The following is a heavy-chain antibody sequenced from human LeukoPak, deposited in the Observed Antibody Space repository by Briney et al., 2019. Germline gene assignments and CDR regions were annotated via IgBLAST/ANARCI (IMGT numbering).Heavy chain of an antibody. D-gene: IGHD6-13*01. CDR3: ARYAWSLGPAPGTPLFDY. V-gene: IGHV3-30*03. CDR2: ISYDGSNK. J-gene: IGHJ4*02. CDR1: GFTFSSYG. Sequence: PGRSLRLSCAASGFTFSSYGMHWVRQAPGKGLEWVAVISYDGSNKYYADSVKGRFTISRDNSNNTLYLQMNSLRAEDTAVYYCARYAWSLGPAPGTPLFDYWGQGTLVTVSS.